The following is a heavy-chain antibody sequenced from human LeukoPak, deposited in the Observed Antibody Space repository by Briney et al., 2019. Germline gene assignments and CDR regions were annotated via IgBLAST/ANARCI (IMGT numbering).Heavy chain of an antibody. V-gene: IGHV3-64*04. J-gene: IGHJ5*02. CDR1: GFTFSTYA. D-gene: IGHD5-24*01. CDR2: ITSNGGST. Sequence: GGSLRLSCSASGFTFSTYAMHWVRQAPGKGLEFVSAITSNGGSTYYADSVKGRFTISRDNSKNTLYLQMNSLRAEDTAVYYCAKDGGWLQLFNWFDTWGQGTLVTVSS. CDR3: AKDGGWLQLFNWFDT.